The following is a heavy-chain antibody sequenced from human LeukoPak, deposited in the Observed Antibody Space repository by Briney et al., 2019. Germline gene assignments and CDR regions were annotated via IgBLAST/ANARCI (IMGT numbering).Heavy chain of an antibody. CDR3: AKLKMAATHYYYDSSGYWVYFDY. CDR1: GFTFSSYG. Sequence: GGSLRLSCAASGFTFSSYGMHWVRQAPGKGLEWVAFIRYDGSNQYYADSVKGRFTISRDNSKNTLYLQMNSLRAEDTAVYYCAKLKMAATHYYYDSSGYWVYFDYWGQGTLVTVSS. V-gene: IGHV3-30*02. J-gene: IGHJ4*02. D-gene: IGHD3-22*01. CDR2: IRYDGSNQ.